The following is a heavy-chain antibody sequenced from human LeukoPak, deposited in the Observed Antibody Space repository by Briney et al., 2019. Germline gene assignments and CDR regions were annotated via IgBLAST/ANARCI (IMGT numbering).Heavy chain of an antibody. Sequence: GGSLRLSCKRSGYTFSSYWIGWVRQMPGKGLEWMGIIYPGDSDTRYSPSLQGQVTISVDTSIGTAYLQWSSLKASDTAIYYCARQNDFRLDYWGQGTLVTVSS. CDR3: ARQNDFRLDY. J-gene: IGHJ4*02. CDR2: IYPGDSDT. D-gene: IGHD3-3*01. CDR1: GYTFSSYW. V-gene: IGHV5-51*01.